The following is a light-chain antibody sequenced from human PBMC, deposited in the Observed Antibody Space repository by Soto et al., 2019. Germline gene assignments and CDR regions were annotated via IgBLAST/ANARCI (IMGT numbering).Light chain of an antibody. CDR3: QQYKSWPIT. J-gene: IGKJ5*01. CDR2: GVS. Sequence: EIVMTQSPATLSLSPGDTATLSCRASQSVDTNLAWYVQKPGQAPRRLMYGVSTWGTGVTARFSGSGSGTDFTLTISRLQSEDFAIYYCQQYKSWPITFGQGTRLEIK. CDR1: QSVDTN. V-gene: IGKV3D-15*01.